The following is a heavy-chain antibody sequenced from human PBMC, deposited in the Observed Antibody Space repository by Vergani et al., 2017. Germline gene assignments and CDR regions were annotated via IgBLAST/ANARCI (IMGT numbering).Heavy chain of an antibody. CDR1: RFTFSTYA. J-gene: IGHJ4*02. Sequence: EVQLLESGGGLVQPGGSLRLSCAASRFTFSTYAMNWVRQAPGKGLEWVSAISGSGGSTYYADSVKGRFTISRDNSKNTLYLQLNSLRAEDTAVYYWAKVAMKVVVNQYYFDYWGQGTLVTVSS. CDR2: ISGSGGST. D-gene: IGHD3-22*01. V-gene: IGHV3-23*01. CDR3: AKVAMKVVVNQYYFDY.